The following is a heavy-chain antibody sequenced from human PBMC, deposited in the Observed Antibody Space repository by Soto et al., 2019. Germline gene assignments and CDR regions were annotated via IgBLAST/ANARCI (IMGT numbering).Heavy chain of an antibody. D-gene: IGHD6-6*01. CDR2: IYHSGRT. Sequence: SETLSLTCTVSGGSVNSDNYYWGWIRQPPGKGLEWIGYIYHSGRTSYNPSLETRVTISVDTSRNQFSLRLSSVTAADTAVFYCAREYSNSPEAFDLWGQGALVTVSS. J-gene: IGHJ4*02. V-gene: IGHV4-61*01. CDR1: GGSVNSDNYY. CDR3: AREYSNSPEAFDL.